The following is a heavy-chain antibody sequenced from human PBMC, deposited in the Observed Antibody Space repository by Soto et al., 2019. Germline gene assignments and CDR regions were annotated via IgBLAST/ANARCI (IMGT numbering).Heavy chain of an antibody. CDR1: GFTFSTYS. Sequence: VGSLRLSCAVSGFTFSTYSMNWVRQAPGKGLEWVSSISYSSSDIYFADSVKGRFTMSRDNAKNSLYLQMNSLRAEDTAVYYCARGYRITGSTRLGYHYYGMDVWGQGTTVTVSS. D-gene: IGHD1-7*01. J-gene: IGHJ6*02. V-gene: IGHV3-21*01. CDR3: ARGYRITGSTRLGYHYYGMDV. CDR2: ISYSSSDI.